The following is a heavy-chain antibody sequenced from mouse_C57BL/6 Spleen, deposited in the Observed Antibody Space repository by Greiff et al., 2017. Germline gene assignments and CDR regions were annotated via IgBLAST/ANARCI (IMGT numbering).Heavy chain of an antibody. V-gene: IGHV1-59*01. CDR2: IDPSDSYT. CDR3: ARGDYDEGYYAMDY. CDR1: GYTFTSYW. D-gene: IGHD2-4*01. Sequence: QVQLQQSGAELVRPGTSVKLSCKASGYTFTSYWMHWVKQRPGQGLEWIGVIDPSDSYTNYNQKFKGKATLTVDTSSSTAYMQLSSLTSEDSAVYYCARGDYDEGYYAMDYWGQGTSVTVSS. J-gene: IGHJ4*01.